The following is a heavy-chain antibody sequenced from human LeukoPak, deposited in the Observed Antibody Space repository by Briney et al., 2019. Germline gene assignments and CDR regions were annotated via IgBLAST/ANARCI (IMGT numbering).Heavy chain of an antibody. Sequence: SETLSLTCTVSGGSTSSYYWSWIRQPPGKGLEWIGYIYYSGSTNYNPSLKSRVTISVDTSKNQFSLKLSSVTAADTAVYYCARGLGSYWGQGTLVTVSS. V-gene: IGHV4-59*01. CDR2: IYYSGST. CDR3: ARGLGSY. CDR1: GGSTSSYY. D-gene: IGHD1-26*01. J-gene: IGHJ4*02.